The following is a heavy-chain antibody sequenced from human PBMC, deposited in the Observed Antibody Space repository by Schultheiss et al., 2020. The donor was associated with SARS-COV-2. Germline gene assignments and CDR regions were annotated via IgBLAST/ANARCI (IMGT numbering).Heavy chain of an antibody. CDR2: ISSSGSTI. CDR1: GFTVSSNY. J-gene: IGHJ4*02. D-gene: IGHD5-18*01. CDR3: AKGVDTASDY. Sequence: GGSLRLSCAASGFTVSSNYMSWVRQAPGKGLEWVSYISSSGSTIYYADSVKGRFTISRDNAKNSLYLQMNSLRAEDTAVYYCAKGVDTASDYWGQGTLVTVSS. V-gene: IGHV3-11*01.